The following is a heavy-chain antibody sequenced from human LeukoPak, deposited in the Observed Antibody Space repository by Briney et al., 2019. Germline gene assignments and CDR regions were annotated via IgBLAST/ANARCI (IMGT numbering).Heavy chain of an antibody. D-gene: IGHD1-26*01. CDR2: INHSGSA. J-gene: IGHJ4*02. V-gene: IGHV4-34*01. Sequence: SETLSLTCAVYGGSFSGYYWSWIRQPPGKGLEWIGEINHSGSANYNPSLKSRVTISVYTSKNQFSLRLSSVTAADTAVYYCASGVGAGSSYWGQGTLVTVSS. CDR1: GGSFSGYY. CDR3: ASGVGAGSSY.